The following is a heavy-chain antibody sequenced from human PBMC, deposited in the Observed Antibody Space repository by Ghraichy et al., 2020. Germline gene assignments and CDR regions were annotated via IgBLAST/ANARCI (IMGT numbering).Heavy chain of an antibody. CDR3: ARTPVGYYDFWSGYSHGGTPYYFDY. Sequence: SGPTLVKPTQTLTLTCTFSGFSLSTSGMCVSWIRQPPGKALEWLALIDWDDDKYYSTSLKTRLTISKDTSKNQVVLTMTNMDPVDTATYYCARTPVGYYDFWSGYSHGGTPYYFDYWGQGTLVTVSS. D-gene: IGHD3-3*01. CDR1: GFSLSTSGMC. V-gene: IGHV2-70*01. CDR2: IDWDDDK. J-gene: IGHJ4*02.